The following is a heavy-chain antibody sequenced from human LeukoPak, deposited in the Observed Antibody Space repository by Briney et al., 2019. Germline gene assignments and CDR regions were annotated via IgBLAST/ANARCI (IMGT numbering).Heavy chain of an antibody. CDR1: GGSISSYY. D-gene: IGHD6-13*01. J-gene: IGHJ6*03. V-gene: IGHV4-59*12. CDR3: ARDLPVQQLVRNHYYYYYYMDV. Sequence: PSETLSLTCTVSGGSISSYYWSWIRQPPGKGLEWIGYIYYSGSTDYNPSLKSRVTMSVDTSKNQFSLKLSSVTAADTAVYYCARDLPVQQLVRNHYYYYYYMDVWGKGTTVTISS. CDR2: IYYSGST.